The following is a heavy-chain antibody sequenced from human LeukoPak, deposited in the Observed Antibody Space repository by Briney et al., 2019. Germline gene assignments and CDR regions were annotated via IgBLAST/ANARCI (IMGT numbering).Heavy chain of an antibody. CDR3: AREPYYYGSGSQDY. CDR1: GFTFSSFG. CDR2: ISYDGSSK. Sequence: GRSLRLSCAASGFTFSSFGMHWVRQAPGKGLEWVAGISYDGSSKYYVDSVKGRFTISRDNSRNTLYLQMNSLRAEDTAVYYCAREPYYYGSGSQDYWGQGTLVTVSS. D-gene: IGHD3-10*01. J-gene: IGHJ4*02. V-gene: IGHV3-30*03.